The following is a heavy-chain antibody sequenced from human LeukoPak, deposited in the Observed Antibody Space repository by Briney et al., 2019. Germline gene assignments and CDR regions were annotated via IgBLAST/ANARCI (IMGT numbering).Heavy chain of an antibody. D-gene: IGHD3-3*01. V-gene: IGHV3-7*01. CDR3: ASEDYYDFWSGRIDY. Sequence: PGGSLRLSCAASGFTFSSYEMSWVRQAPGKGLEWVANIKQDGSEKYYVDSVKGRFTISRDNAKNSLYLQMNSLRAEDTAVYYCASEDYYDFWSGRIDYWGQGTLVTVSS. J-gene: IGHJ4*02. CDR1: GFTFSSYE. CDR2: IKQDGSEK.